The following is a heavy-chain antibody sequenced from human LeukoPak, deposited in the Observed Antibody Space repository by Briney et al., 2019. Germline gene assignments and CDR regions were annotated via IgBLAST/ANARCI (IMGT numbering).Heavy chain of an antibody. CDR3: ARDTVSGSHDFDY. J-gene: IGHJ4*02. D-gene: IGHD3-10*01. CDR1: GFSFSTFA. CDR2: ISYDGGNK. V-gene: IGHV3-30-3*01. Sequence: GGSLRLSCAASGFSFSTFAMHWVRQAPDKGLEWVAVISYDGGNKFYADSVKGRFSISRDNSKNTVYLQMNRLRGEDTAVYYCARDTVSGSHDFDYWGQGTLVTVSS.